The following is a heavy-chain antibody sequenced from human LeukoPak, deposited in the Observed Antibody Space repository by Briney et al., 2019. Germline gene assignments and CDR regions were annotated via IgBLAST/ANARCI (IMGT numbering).Heavy chain of an antibody. V-gene: IGHV4-38-2*02. J-gene: IGHJ5*02. CDR1: GYSISSGYY. CDR3: VRDGYSSSWYWFDP. Sequence: SETLSLTCTVSGYSISSGYYWGWIRQPPGKGLEWIGSIYHSGSTYYNPSLKSRVTISVDTSKNQFSLRLSSVTAADTAVYYCVRDGYSSSWYWFDPWGQGTLVTVSS. D-gene: IGHD6-13*01. CDR2: IYHSGST.